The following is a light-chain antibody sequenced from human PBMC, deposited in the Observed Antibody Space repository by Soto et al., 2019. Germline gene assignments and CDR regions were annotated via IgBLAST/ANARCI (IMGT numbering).Light chain of an antibody. CDR1: QSVSSSY. CDR2: GAS. V-gene: IGKV3-20*01. J-gene: IGKJ4*01. Sequence: EIVLTQSPGTLSLSPGERATLSCRASQSVSSSYLAWYQQRPGQAPRLLIYGASNRATGIPDRFSGSGSGADVTLTISRLEPEDFAVYFCQQYRNSPLTFGGGTKVEIK. CDR3: QQYRNSPLT.